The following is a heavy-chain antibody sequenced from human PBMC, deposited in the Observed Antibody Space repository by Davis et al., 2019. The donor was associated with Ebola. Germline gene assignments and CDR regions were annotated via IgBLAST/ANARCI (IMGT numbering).Heavy chain of an antibody. CDR1: GFTFSSYA. CDR2: ISGSGGST. CDR3: ARTKYSSSSVPYYYYGMDV. D-gene: IGHD6-6*01. J-gene: IGHJ6*02. Sequence: GESLKISCAASGFTFSSYAMSWVRQAPGKGLEWVSAISGSGGSTYYADSVKGRFTISRDNSKNTLYLQMNSLRAEDTAVYYCARTKYSSSSVPYYYYGMDVWGQGTTVTVSS. V-gene: IGHV3-23*01.